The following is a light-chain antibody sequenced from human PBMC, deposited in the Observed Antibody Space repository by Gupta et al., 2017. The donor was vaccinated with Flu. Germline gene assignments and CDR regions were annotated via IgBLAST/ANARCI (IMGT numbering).Light chain of an antibody. CDR2: CAS. CDR3: QHDVSSPWN. V-gene: IGKV3-20*01. CDR1: QSVTPTY. Sequence: EIVLTQSPGPLSLSPGESSTLSCRASQSVTPTYLAWYQLNPGRSPRLLIYCASNRATGIADRFSGSGSGTDFTLTISRLEPEDFAVYFCQHDVSSPWNFGQGTKVEIK. J-gene: IGKJ1*01.